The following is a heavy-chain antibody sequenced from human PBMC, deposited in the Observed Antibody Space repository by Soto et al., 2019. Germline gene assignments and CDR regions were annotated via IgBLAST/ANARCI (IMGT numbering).Heavy chain of an antibody. Sequence: ASVKVSCKASGYTFTGYYMHWVRQAPGQGLEWKGWINPNSGGTNYAQKFQGWVTMTRDMSISTAYMELSRLRSDDTAVYYCARGMAAGDWGGMDVWGQGTTVTVSS. D-gene: IGHD2-21*02. CDR1: GYTFTGYY. CDR2: INPNSGGT. V-gene: IGHV1-2*04. CDR3: ARGMAAGDWGGMDV. J-gene: IGHJ6*02.